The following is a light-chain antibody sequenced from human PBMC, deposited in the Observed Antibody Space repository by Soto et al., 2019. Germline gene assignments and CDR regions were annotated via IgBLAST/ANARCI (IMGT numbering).Light chain of an antibody. V-gene: IGKV3-11*01. CDR1: QSVYNY. CDR2: NVS. Sequence: EILLTQSPATLSLSPGERATLSCRASQSVYNYLAWYQQKPGQAPRLLIFNVSNRATGIPARFSGSGSGTDFTLTISSLESEDFAVYYCQQRFNWPGTFGQGTKVEI. J-gene: IGKJ1*01. CDR3: QQRFNWPGT.